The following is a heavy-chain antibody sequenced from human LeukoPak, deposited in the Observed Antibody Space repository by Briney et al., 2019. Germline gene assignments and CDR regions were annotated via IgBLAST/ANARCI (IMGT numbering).Heavy chain of an antibody. CDR2: ISYDRSNK. CDR1: GFTFSDYG. J-gene: IGHJ4*02. D-gene: IGHD2-2*01. Sequence: WKSLRLSCAASGFTFSDYGMHWVRQAPGKGLELVAVISYDRSNKYYADSVKGRFTLSRDNSKNTLYLQMNRLRTEDTAVYYCAKVKTSSFYYFDNWGQGTLVTVSS. CDR3: AKVKTSSFYYFDN. V-gene: IGHV3-30*18.